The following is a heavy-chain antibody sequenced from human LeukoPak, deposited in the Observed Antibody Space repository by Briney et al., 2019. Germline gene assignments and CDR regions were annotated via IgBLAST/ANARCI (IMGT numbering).Heavy chain of an antibody. CDR1: GFSFSGHW. CDR3: ARGPNSNWSGLDF. CDR2: ISPTGSTT. Sequence: GGSLRLSCTASGFSFSGHWMHWARQLPGKGLVWVSRISPTGSTTSYADSVKGRFTVSRDNAKNTLYLQVNNLRAEDTAVYYCARGPNSNWSGLDFWGQGTLLTSPQ. D-gene: IGHD6-6*01. J-gene: IGHJ4*02. V-gene: IGHV3-74*01.